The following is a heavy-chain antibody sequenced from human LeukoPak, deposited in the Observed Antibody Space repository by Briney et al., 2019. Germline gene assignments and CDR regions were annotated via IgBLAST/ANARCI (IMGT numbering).Heavy chain of an antibody. CDR2: ISAYNGNT. CDR1: GYTFTSYG. CDR3: ARSPSVAGTVGLFDY. J-gene: IGHJ4*02. V-gene: IGHV1-18*01. Sequence: EASVKVSCKASGYTFTSYGISWVRQAPGQGLEWMGWISAYNGNTNYAQKLQGRVTMTTDTSTSTAYMELRSLRSDDTAVYYCARSPSVAGTVGLFDYWGQGTLVTVSS. D-gene: IGHD6-19*01.